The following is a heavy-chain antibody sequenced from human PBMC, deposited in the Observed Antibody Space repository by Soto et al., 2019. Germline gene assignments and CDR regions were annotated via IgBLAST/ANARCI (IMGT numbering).Heavy chain of an antibody. CDR3: ARGYGDYVSDY. J-gene: IGHJ4*02. CDR2: IYYSGST. D-gene: IGHD4-17*01. Sequence: QVQLQESGPGLVKPSETLSLTCTVSGGSIRSYHWRWIRQSPGKGLEWIGSIYYSGSTNYNPSLKSRVTISVDTSKNQFSLKVSSVTAADTAVYYCARGYGDYVSDYWGQGTLVTVSS. V-gene: IGHV4-59*01. CDR1: GGSIRSYH.